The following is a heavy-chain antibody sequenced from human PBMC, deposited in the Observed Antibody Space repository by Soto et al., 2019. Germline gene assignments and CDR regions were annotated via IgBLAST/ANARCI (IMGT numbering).Heavy chain of an antibody. D-gene: IGHD6-6*01. CDR1: GYTFTSYD. Sequence: QVQLVQSGAEVKKPGASVKVSCKASGYTFTSYDINWVRQATGQGLEWMGWMNPNSGNTGYAQKFQGRVTITRNTSISTAYVELSSLRAEDTAVYYGARRQISSSYYYYYYGMDVWGQGTTVTVSS. J-gene: IGHJ6*02. CDR3: ARRQISSSYYYYYYGMDV. V-gene: IGHV1-8*01. CDR2: MNPNSGNT.